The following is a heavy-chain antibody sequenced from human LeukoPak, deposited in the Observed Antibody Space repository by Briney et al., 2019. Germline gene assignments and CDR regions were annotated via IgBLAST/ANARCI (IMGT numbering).Heavy chain of an antibody. CDR3: ARDRGNSDPGDWFDS. J-gene: IGHJ5*01. CDR1: GGSISSYY. D-gene: IGHD4-23*01. CDR2: IYYSGST. Sequence: PSETLSLTCTVSGGSISSYYWSWIRQPPGKGLEWIGYIYYSGSTNYNPSLKSRVTISVDTSKNQFSLKLSSVTAADTAVYYCARDRGNSDPGDWFDSWGQGTLVTVSS. V-gene: IGHV4-59*01.